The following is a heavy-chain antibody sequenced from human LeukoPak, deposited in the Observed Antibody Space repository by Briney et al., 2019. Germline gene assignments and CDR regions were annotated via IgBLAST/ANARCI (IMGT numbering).Heavy chain of an antibody. D-gene: IGHD1-26*01. V-gene: IGHV3-48*04. CDR2: ISSSGSTT. Sequence: PGGSLRLSCAASGFTFSSYGMHWVRQAPGKGLEWVSYISSSGSTTHYSDSVKGRFTISRDNAKNSLYLQMNSLRADDTAVYYCANLVGATPYWGQGTLVTVSS. CDR1: GFTFSSYG. CDR3: ANLVGATPY. J-gene: IGHJ4*02.